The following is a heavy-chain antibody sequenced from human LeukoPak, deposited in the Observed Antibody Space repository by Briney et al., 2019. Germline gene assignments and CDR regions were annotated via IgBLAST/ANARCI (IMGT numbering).Heavy chain of an antibody. CDR3: TAHRGYCSGGSCMGY. Sequence: GGSLRLSCAASGFTFSHAWMSWVRQAPGKGLEWVGRIKSKTDGGTTDYAAPVEGRFTISRDDSKNTLYLQMNSLKTEDTAVYYCTAHRGYCSGGSCMGYWGQGTLVTVSS. CDR1: GFTFSHAW. J-gene: IGHJ4*02. V-gene: IGHV3-15*01. D-gene: IGHD2-15*01. CDR2: IKSKTDGGTT.